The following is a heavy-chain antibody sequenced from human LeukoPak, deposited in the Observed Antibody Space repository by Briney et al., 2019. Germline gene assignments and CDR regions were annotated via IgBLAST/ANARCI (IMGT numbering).Heavy chain of an antibody. CDR2: ISSSGSTI. CDR1: GFTFSDYY. CDR3: AKDRQWLARGLDY. J-gene: IGHJ4*02. D-gene: IGHD6-19*01. V-gene: IGHV3-11*04. Sequence: GGSLRLSCAASGFTFSDYYMSWIRQAPGKGLEWVSYISSSGSTIYYADSVKGRFTISRDNAKNSLYLQMNSLRAEDTAVYYCAKDRQWLARGLDYWGQGTLVTVSS.